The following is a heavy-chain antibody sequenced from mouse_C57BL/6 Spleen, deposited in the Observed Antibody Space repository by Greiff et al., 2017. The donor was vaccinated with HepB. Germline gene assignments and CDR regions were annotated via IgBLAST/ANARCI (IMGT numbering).Heavy chain of an antibody. CDR2: IYPRSGNT. CDR3: ARGGTGGDY. Sequence: QVQLQQSGAELARPGASVKLSCKASGYTFTSYGISWVKQRTGQGLEWIGEIYPRSGNTYYNEKFKGKATLTADKSSSTAYMELRSLTSEDSAVYFCARGGTGGDYGGKGTTLIVSS. J-gene: IGHJ2*01. CDR1: GYTFTSYG. D-gene: IGHD4-1*01. V-gene: IGHV1-81*01.